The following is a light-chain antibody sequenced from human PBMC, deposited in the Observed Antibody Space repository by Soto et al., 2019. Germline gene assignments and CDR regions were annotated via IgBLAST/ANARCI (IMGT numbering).Light chain of an antibody. V-gene: IGKV3-15*01. CDR1: QSVRSY. CDR2: GAS. J-gene: IGKJ1*01. CDR3: LQYNIWPRT. Sequence: EILMTQSPATLSVSPGERATLSCRASQSVRSYLAWYQQKPGQPPRLLISGASTRAPGIPARFSGSGSRTDFTLTISSLQSEDSALYYCLQYNIWPRTFGQGTQVDIK.